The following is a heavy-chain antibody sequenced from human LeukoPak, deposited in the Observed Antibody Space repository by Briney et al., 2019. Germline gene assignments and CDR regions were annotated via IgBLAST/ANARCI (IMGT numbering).Heavy chain of an antibody. CDR2: MSGSCGST. Sequence: PGGSLRLSCAASGFTFSGYGMSWVRQAPGKGRKWVSAMSGSCGSTYYADSVKGRITISRDNSKNTLYLQMNSLKAADTAVYYCARRSSFDYWGQGTLVTVSS. CDR1: GFTFSGYG. V-gene: IGHV3-23*01. J-gene: IGHJ4*02. CDR3: ARRSSFDY.